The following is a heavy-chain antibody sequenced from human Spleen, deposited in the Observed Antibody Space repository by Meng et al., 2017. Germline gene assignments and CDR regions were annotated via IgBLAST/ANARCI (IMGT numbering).Heavy chain of an antibody. CDR3: ARVNYYDSSGQNWYFDL. D-gene: IGHD3-22*01. J-gene: IGHJ2*01. Sequence: AQLQESGPGLVTPSQTLSLTCTVSGGSISSGDYYWSWIRQHPGKGLEWIGHIYYSGSTYYNPSLKSRITISVDTSKNQFSLKLSSVTAADTAVYYCARVNYYDSSGQNWYFDLWGRGTLVTASS. V-gene: IGHV4-31*03. CDR2: IYYSGST. CDR1: GGSISSGDYY.